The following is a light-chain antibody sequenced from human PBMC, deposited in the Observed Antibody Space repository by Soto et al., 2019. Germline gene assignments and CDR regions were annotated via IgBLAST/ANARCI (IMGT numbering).Light chain of an antibody. V-gene: IGKV3-20*01. Sequence: EIVLTQSPGTLSLSPGERATLSCRASQSVSSTYLAWYQQKPGQAPRLLIYGASSRATGIPDRFSGSGSGTDFTLTIYRLEPEDFAVYYCQHYGSFMDTFGQGTKLEIK. J-gene: IGKJ2*01. CDR2: GAS. CDR1: QSVSSTY. CDR3: QHYGSFMDT.